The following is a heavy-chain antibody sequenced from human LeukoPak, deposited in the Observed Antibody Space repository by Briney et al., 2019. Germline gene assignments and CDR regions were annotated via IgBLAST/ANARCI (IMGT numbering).Heavy chain of an antibody. J-gene: IGHJ4*02. V-gene: IGHV1-69*04. CDR3: ARDVDTPWAFDY. D-gene: IGHD5-18*01. CDR1: GGTFSSYA. CDR2: IIPILGIA. Sequence: SVKVSCKASGGTFSSYAISWVRQAPGQGLEWMGRIIPILGIANYAQKFQGRVTITADKSTSTAYMELSSPRSEDTAVYYCARDVDTPWAFDYWGQGTLVTVSS.